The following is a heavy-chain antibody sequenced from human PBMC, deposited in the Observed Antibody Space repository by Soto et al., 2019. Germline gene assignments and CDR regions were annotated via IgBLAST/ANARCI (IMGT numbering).Heavy chain of an antibody. CDR3: AIERCIAAAGTGYYYYYMDV. Sequence: GGSLRLSCAASGFTFSSYDMHWVRQATGKGLEWVSAIGTAGDTYYPGSVKGRLTISRENAKNSLYLQMNSLRAGDTAVYYCAIERCIAAAGTGYYYYYMDVWGKGTTVTVSS. CDR2: IGTAGDT. J-gene: IGHJ6*03. CDR1: GFTFSSYD. D-gene: IGHD6-13*01. V-gene: IGHV3-13*01.